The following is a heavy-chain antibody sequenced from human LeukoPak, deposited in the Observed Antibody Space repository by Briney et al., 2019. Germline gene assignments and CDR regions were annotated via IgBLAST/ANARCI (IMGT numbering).Heavy chain of an antibody. Sequence: GGSLTLSCAASGCTVSSNYMSWVRQAPGKGLEWVSVIYSGGSTYYADSVKGRFTISRDNSKNTLYLQMNSLRAEDTAVYYCARVMAAAQYYWGQGTLVTVSS. D-gene: IGHD6-13*01. CDR3: ARVMAAAQYY. CDR1: GCTVSSNY. CDR2: IYSGGST. V-gene: IGHV3-53*01. J-gene: IGHJ4*02.